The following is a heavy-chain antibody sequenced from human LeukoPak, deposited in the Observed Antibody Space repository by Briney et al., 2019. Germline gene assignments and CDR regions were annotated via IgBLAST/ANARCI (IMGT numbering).Heavy chain of an antibody. CDR1: GGSISSGGYY. V-gene: IGHV4-31*03. CDR2: IYYSGST. Sequence: SETLSLTCTVSGGSISSGGYYWTWIRQHPGKGLEWIGYIYYSGSTYYNPSLKSRVTISVDTSKNQFSLKLSSVTAADTAVYYCARDPNGDYGYFDYWGQRTVVPVSS. CDR3: ARDPNGDYGYFDY. J-gene: IGHJ4*02. D-gene: IGHD4-17*01.